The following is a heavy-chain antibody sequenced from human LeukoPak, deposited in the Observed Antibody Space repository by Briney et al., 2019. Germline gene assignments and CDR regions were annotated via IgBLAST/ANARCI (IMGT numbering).Heavy chain of an antibody. CDR2: IYYSGST. J-gene: IGHJ4*02. D-gene: IGHD1-26*01. V-gene: IGHV4-59*05. CDR1: GVSISNYY. CDR3: ARHEELLRNFDY. Sequence: SETLSLTCTVSGVSISNYYWSWIRQPPGKGLEWIGSIYYSGSTYYIPSLKSRVTISVDTSKNQFSLKLSSVTAADTAVYYCARHEELLRNFDYWGQGTLVTVSS.